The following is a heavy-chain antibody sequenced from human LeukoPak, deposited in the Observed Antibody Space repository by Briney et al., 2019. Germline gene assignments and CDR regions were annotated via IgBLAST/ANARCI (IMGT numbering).Heavy chain of an antibody. CDR2: FNPSGGST. CDR3: ARDRSEQQLVMMFDP. V-gene: IGHV1-46*01. D-gene: IGHD6-13*01. CDR1: GYTFTSYG. Sequence: ASVKVSCKASGYTFTSYGISWVRQAPGQGLEWMGIFNPSGGSTSYAQKFQGRVTMTRDMSTSTVYMELSSLRSEDTAMYYCARDRSEQQLVMMFDPWGQGTLVTVSS. J-gene: IGHJ5*02.